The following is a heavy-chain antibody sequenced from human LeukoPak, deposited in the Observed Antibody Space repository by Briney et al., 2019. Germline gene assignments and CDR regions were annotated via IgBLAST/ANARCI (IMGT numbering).Heavy chain of an antibody. CDR3: ARDYQWGFDY. V-gene: IGHV3-7*01. J-gene: IGHJ4*02. Sequence: SLRLSCAASGFTFSSTWMSWVRQAPGKGLEWVANIKQDGSAKYYVDSVKGRFTISRDNAKNSLYLQMNSLRAEDTAVYYCARDYQWGFDYWGQGTLVTVSS. D-gene: IGHD1-26*01. CDR2: IKQDGSAK. CDR1: GFTFSSTW.